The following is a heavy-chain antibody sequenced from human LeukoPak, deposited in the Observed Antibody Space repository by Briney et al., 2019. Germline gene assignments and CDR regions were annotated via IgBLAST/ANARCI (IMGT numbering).Heavy chain of an antibody. D-gene: IGHD3-22*01. CDR2: ISSNGAYI. CDR1: GFTFSRFT. CDR3: AREGGFHYDSSGDAFDI. Sequence: GGSLRLSCAASGFTFSRFTMNWVRQAPGKGLECVSSISSNGAYIYYADSLRGRLTISRDNAKNSLYLQVNRLGAEDTAVYYCAREGGFHYDSSGDAFDIWGQGTMVTVSS. V-gene: IGHV3-21*01. J-gene: IGHJ3*02.